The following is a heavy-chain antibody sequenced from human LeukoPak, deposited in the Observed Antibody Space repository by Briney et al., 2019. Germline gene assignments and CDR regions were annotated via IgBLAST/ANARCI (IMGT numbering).Heavy chain of an antibody. CDR1: GFIFSNYA. CDR2: ISGRSGST. CDR3: AKWGDYDVLTGYYVSDF. V-gene: IGHV3-23*01. D-gene: IGHD3-9*01. Sequence: GASLRLSCAASGFIFSNYAMYWVRQAPGKGLEWVSAISGRSGSTYYADSVKGRFTIPRDSSKNTLYLQMNSLRADDTAVYYCAKWGDYDVLTGYYVSDFWGQGTLVTVSS. J-gene: IGHJ4*02.